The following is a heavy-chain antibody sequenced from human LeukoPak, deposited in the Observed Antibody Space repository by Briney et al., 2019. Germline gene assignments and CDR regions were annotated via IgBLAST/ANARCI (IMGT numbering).Heavy chain of an antibody. CDR3: ARSSEGPDD. Sequence: SETLSLTCTVSGYSISSGYYWGWIRQPPGKGLEWIGSIYHSGSTYYNPSLKSRVTISVDTSKNQFSLKLSSVTAADTAVYYCARSSEGPDDWGQGTLVTVSS. CDR1: GYSISSGYY. V-gene: IGHV4-38-2*02. J-gene: IGHJ4*02. CDR2: IYHSGST.